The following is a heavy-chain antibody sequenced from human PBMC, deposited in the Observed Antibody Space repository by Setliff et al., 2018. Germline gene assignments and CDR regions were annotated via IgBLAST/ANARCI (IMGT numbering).Heavy chain of an antibody. V-gene: IGHV4-34*01. CDR3: ARGRDYYDSSGYTDY. D-gene: IGHD3-22*01. CDR1: GGSFSGYY. Sequence: SETLSLTCAVYGGSFSGYYWSWIRQPPGKGLEWIGEINHSGSTNYNPSLKSRVTISVDTSKNHFSLNLNSVTAADTAVYYCARGRDYYDSSGYTDYWGQGTLVTVSS. J-gene: IGHJ4*02. CDR2: INHSGST.